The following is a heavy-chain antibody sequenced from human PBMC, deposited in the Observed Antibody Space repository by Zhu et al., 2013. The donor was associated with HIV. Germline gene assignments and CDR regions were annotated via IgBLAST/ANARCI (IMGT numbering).Heavy chain of an antibody. CDR3: ARARITMVRGVIDYYYYGMDV. CDR1: GGTFSSYA. V-gene: IGHV1-69*01. CDR2: IIPIFGTA. Sequence: QVQLVQSGAEVKKPGSSVKVSCKASGGTFSSYAISWVRQAPGQGLEWMGGIIPIFGTANYAQKFQGRVTITADESTSTAYMELSSLRSEDTAVYYCARARITMVRGVIDYYYYGMDVWGQGTTGHRLL. D-gene: IGHD3-10*01. J-gene: IGHJ6*02.